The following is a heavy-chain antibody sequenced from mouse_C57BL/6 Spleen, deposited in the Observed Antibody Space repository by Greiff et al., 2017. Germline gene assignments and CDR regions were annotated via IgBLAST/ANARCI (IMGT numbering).Heavy chain of an antibody. D-gene: IGHD1-1*01. CDR3: AREGYYGSSLWYFDV. J-gene: IGHJ1*03. CDR1: GYTFTSYW. CDR2: INPSNGGT. Sequence: VQLQQSGTELVKPGASVKLSCKASGYTFTSYWMHWVKQRPGQGLEWIGNINPSNGGTNYNEKFKSKATLTVDKSSSTAYMQLSSLTSEDSAVYYCAREGYYGSSLWYFDVWGTGTTVTVSS. V-gene: IGHV1-53*01.